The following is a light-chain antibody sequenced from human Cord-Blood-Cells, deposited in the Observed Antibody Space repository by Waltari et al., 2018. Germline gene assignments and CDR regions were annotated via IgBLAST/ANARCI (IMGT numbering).Light chain of an antibody. J-gene: IGLJ2*01. CDR1: SSNIGSNT. V-gene: IGLV1-44*01. Sequence: QSVLTQPPSASGTPGQRVTISCSGSSSNIGSNTANWYQQLPGTAPKLLIYNNNQRPSGVPDRFTGSKSGTSASLAISGLQSEDEADYYCAAWDDSLNVVFGGGTKLTVL. CDR2: NNN. CDR3: AAWDDSLNVV.